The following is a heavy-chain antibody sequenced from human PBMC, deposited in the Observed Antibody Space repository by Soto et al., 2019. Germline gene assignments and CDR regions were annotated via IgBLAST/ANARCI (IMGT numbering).Heavy chain of an antibody. Sequence: SVKVSCKASGGTFSSYAISWVRQAPGQGLEWMGGIIPIFGTANYAQKFQGRVTITADESTSTAYMELSSLRSEDTAVYYCARGEGDYCSSTSCYPGAGYYYYGMDVWGQGTTVTVSS. CDR3: ARGEGDYCSSTSCYPGAGYYYYGMDV. V-gene: IGHV1-69*13. D-gene: IGHD2-2*01. J-gene: IGHJ6*02. CDR2: IIPIFGTA. CDR1: GGTFSSYA.